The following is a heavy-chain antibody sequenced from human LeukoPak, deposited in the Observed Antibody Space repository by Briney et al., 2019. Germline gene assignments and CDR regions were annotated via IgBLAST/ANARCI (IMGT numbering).Heavy chain of an antibody. Sequence: PGGSLRLSCVASGFTLSSHNINWVRQPPGKGLEWIGEIYHSGSTNYNPSLKSRVTISVDKSKNQFSLKLSSVTAADTAVYYCARVCGEGTTLDYWGQGTLVTVSS. CDR2: IYHSGST. V-gene: IGHV4-4*02. CDR1: GFTLSSHNI. CDR3: ARVCGEGTTLDY. D-gene: IGHD2/OR15-2a*01. J-gene: IGHJ4*02.